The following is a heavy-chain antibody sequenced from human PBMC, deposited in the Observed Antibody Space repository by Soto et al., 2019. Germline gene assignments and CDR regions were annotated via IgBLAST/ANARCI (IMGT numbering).Heavy chain of an antibody. D-gene: IGHD3-10*01. CDR1: GFTFSSYW. J-gene: IGHJ5*02. CDR2: IKQDGSEK. CDR3: ARRIGITMVRGVITWWFDP. Sequence: GGSLRLSCAASGFTFSSYWMSWVRQAPGKGLEWVANIKQDGSEKYYVDSVKGRFTISRDNAKNSLYLQMNSLRAEDTAVYYCARRIGITMVRGVITWWFDPWGQGTLVTVSS. V-gene: IGHV3-7*01.